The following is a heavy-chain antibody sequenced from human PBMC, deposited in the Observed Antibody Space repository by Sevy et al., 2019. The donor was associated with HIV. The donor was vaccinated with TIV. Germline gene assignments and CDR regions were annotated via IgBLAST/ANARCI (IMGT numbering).Heavy chain of an antibody. CDR2: IWYDGSNK. J-gene: IGHJ6*02. CDR3: ARARGVGTPKYYYGMDV. CDR1: GFTFSSYG. V-gene: IGHV3-33*01. Sequence: GGSLRLSCAASGFTFSSYGMHWVRQAPGKGLEWVAVIWYDGSNKYYADSVKGRFTISRDNSKNTLYLQMNSLRAEDTVVYYCARARGVGTPKYYYGMDVWGQGTTVTVSS.